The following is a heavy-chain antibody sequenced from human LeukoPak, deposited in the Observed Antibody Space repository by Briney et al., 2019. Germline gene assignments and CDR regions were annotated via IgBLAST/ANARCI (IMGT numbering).Heavy chain of an antibody. V-gene: IGHV1-2*02. J-gene: IGHJ3*02. CDR1: GYSFSDYY. CDR3: AREVRGSYSYLAFGI. CDR2: ANPNRGDT. D-gene: IGHD1-26*01. Sequence: ASVKVSCKTSGYSFSDYYMYWLRQAPGQGLELMGWANPNRGDTNYAQKLQGRVTMTRDTSLNTVYMELSRLTSDDTAVYYCAREVRGSYSYLAFGIWGQGTMVTVSS.